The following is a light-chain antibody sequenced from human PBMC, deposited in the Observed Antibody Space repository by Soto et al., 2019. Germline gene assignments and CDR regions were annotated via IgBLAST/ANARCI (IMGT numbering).Light chain of an antibody. V-gene: IGKV3-11*01. Sequence: EIVLTQSPATLSLSPGERATLSCRASQSVSSYLAWYQQKPGQAPRLLIYDASNRATGIPARFSGSGSGTDFPLTISSLEPEDFAPYYCQQRSHWPPRCPFGQGTKVDIK. CDR2: DAS. CDR1: QSVSSY. CDR3: QQRSHWPPRCP. J-gene: IGKJ1*01.